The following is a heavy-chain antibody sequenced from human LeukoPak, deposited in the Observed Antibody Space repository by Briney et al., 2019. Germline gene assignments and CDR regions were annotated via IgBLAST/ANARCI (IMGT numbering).Heavy chain of an antibody. D-gene: IGHD6-13*01. J-gene: IGHJ3*02. CDR2: INPSGGST. CDR1: GYTFTSYY. Sequence: GASVKVSCKASGYTFTSYYMHWVRQAPGQGLEWMGIINPSGGSTSYAQKFQGRVTMTGDMSTSTVYMELSSLRSEDTAVYYCARDIAAHTGWHAFDIWGQGTMVTVSS. CDR3: ARDIAAHTGWHAFDI. V-gene: IGHV1-46*01.